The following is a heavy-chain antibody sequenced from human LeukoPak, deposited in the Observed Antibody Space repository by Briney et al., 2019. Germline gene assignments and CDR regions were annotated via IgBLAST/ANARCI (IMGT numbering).Heavy chain of an antibody. Sequence: GASVKVSCRASGSTFPSHAITWLRQAPGQGPKWLGWISTSNGDKNCLQNLQDRITLTIDTSTTTAYMELRSLRSDDTAVYYCATRVITAARLDYWGQGTLVTVSS. V-gene: IGHV1-18*04. CDR2: ISTSNGDK. D-gene: IGHD2-2*01. CDR3: ATRVITAARLDY. J-gene: IGHJ4*02. CDR1: GSTFPSHA.